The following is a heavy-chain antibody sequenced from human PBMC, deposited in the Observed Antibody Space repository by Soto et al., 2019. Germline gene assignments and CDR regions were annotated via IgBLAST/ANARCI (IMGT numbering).Heavy chain of an antibody. CDR1: GFTFSSYG. CDR2: IWYDGSNK. Sequence: GGSLRLSCAASGFTFSSYGMHWVRQAPGKGLEWVAVIWYDGSNKYYADSVKGRFTISRDNSKNTLYLQMNSLRAEDTAVYYCARGVMVRGVIITYYYYGMDVWGQGTTVTVSS. CDR3: ARGVMVRGVIITYYYYGMDV. J-gene: IGHJ6*02. V-gene: IGHV3-33*01. D-gene: IGHD3-10*01.